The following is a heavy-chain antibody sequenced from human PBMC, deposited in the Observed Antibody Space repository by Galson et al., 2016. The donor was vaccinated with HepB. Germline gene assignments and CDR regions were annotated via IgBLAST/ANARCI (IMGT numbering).Heavy chain of an antibody. Sequence: ETLSLTCTVSRASIRSRSFYWGWIRQPPGKGLEWIGSVYYDGRTSYNPSLQSRVSISIDTSKNQFSLRLSSVTAADTAVYYCARELGLRGIRMDVWGQGTTVIVSS. D-gene: IGHD3-10*01. V-gene: IGHV4-39*02. J-gene: IGHJ6*02. CDR2: VYYDGRT. CDR3: ARELGLRGIRMDV. CDR1: RASIRSRSFY.